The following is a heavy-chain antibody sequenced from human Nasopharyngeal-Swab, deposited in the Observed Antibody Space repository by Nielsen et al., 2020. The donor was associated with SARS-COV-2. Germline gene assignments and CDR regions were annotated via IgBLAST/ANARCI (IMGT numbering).Heavy chain of an antibody. CDR3: AKAGGGDFWSGYYPHYYFDF. CDR2: IKQDGSEK. V-gene: IGHV3-7*03. CDR1: GFTFSSYW. D-gene: IGHD3-3*01. Sequence: GGSLRLSCAASGFTFSSYWMSWVRQAPGKGLEWVANIKQDGSEKYYVDSVKGRFTISRDNAKNSLYLQMNSLKPEDTAFYYCAKAGGGDFWSGYYPHYYFDFWGQGTLVTVSS. J-gene: IGHJ4*02.